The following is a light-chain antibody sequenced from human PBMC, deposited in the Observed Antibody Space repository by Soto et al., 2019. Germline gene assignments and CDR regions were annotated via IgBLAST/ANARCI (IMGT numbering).Light chain of an antibody. V-gene: IGLV2-14*01. CDR3: SSYTTISTLEV. CDR2: EVS. Sequence: QSALTQPASVSGSPGQSITISCTGTSSDVGGYNYVSWYQQHPGKAPKLMIYEVSNRPSGVSNRFSGSKSGNTASLTISGFQAEDEADYYCSSYTTISTLEVFGGGTKVTVL. CDR1: SSDVGGYNY. J-gene: IGLJ3*02.